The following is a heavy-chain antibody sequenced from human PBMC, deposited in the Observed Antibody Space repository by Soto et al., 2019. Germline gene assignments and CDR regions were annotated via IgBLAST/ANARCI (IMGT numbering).Heavy chain of an antibody. J-gene: IGHJ6*02. Sequence: ASVKVSCKASGYTFTSYGIRWVRQAPGQGLEWMGWISAYNGNTNYAQKLQGRVTMTTDTSTSTAYMELRSLRSDDTAVYYCARDPKIEDIVVVPAAIRGYYYYGMDVWGQGTTVTVYS. V-gene: IGHV1-18*01. D-gene: IGHD2-2*02. CDR2: ISAYNGNT. CDR3: ARDPKIEDIVVVPAAIRGYYYYGMDV. CDR1: GYTFTSYG.